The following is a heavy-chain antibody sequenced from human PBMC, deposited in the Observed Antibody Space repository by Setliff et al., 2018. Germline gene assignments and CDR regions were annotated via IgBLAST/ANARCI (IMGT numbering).Heavy chain of an antibody. J-gene: IGHJ2*01. D-gene: IGHD6-19*01. CDR1: GDPMSSRRYY. V-gene: IGHV4-61*09. Sequence: SETLSLTCTVSGDPMSSRRYYWAWIRQPAGKGLEWIGQIYTSWSTNYNPSLKSRVTISLDTSKNQFSLNLSSVTATDTAVYYCARSRTIAVKGGVFAVWGRGTLVTVSS. CDR2: IYTSWST. CDR3: ARSRTIAVKGGVFAV.